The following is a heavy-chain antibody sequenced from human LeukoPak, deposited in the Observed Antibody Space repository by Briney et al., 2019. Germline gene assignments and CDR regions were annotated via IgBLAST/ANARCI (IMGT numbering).Heavy chain of an antibody. CDR2: FNNDGSFA. D-gene: IGHD5-12*01. V-gene: IGHV3-74*01. Sequence: PGGSLRLSCAASGFTFSSLWMHWVRQTPGEGLVWVSFFNNDGSFADYADSVKGRFTISRDNAKNTVYLQMNSLGAEDRGVYYCARGGPAGQTPDYWGRGTLVTVSS. CDR1: GFTFSSLW. J-gene: IGHJ4*01. CDR3: ARGGPAGQTPDY.